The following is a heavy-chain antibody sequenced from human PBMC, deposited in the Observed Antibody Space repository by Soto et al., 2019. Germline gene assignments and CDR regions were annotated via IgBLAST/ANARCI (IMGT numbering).Heavy chain of an antibody. J-gene: IGHJ4*02. D-gene: IGHD6-19*01. CDR2: ISSSGSTI. V-gene: IGHV3-48*03. Sequence: PGGYLRLSCAASGFTFSSYEMNWVRQAPGKGLEWVSYISSSGSTIYYADSVKGRFTISRDNAKNSLYLQMNSLRAEDTAVYYCARDRRPGIAVAPGYFDYWGQGTLVTVSS. CDR1: GFTFSSYE. CDR3: ARDRRPGIAVAPGYFDY.